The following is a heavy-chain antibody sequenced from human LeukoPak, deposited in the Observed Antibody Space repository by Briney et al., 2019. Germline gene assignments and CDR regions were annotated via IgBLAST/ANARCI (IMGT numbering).Heavy chain of an antibody. Sequence: GGSLRLSCAASGFSFSDHYMDWVRQAPGKGLEWVSIFYRGGSTYYADSVKGRFTVSRDNSKNILYLQMNSLRAEDTAVYYCARSQDGSGSYFYYFYIDVWGKGTTV. V-gene: IGHV3-66*01. CDR2: FYRGGST. CDR1: GFSFSDHY. J-gene: IGHJ6*03. CDR3: ARSQDGSGSYFYYFYIDV. D-gene: IGHD3-10*01.